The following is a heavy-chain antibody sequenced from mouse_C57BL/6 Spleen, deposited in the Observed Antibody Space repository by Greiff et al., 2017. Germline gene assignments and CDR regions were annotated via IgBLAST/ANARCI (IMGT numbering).Heavy chain of an antibody. CDR3: ARPHDYVGFDY. CDR1: GYTFTDYY. J-gene: IGHJ2*01. D-gene: IGHD2-4*01. CDR2: INPNNGGT. Sequence: EVQLQQSGPELVKPGASVKISCKASGYTFTDYYMNWVKQSHGKSLEWIGDINPNNGGTSYNQKFKGKATLTVDKSSSTAYMELRSLTSEDSAVYYCARPHDYVGFDYWGQGTTLTVSS. V-gene: IGHV1-26*01.